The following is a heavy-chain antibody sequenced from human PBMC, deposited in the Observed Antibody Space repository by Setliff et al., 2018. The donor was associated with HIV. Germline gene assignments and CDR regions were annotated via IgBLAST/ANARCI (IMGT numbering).Heavy chain of an antibody. CDR3: ARSKTFYDFWGGYYTHGAFKI. Sequence: SETLSLTCTVSGGSISSGGYYWSWIRQHPGKGLEWIGHVSYSGSTNYNPSLKSRVTISEDTSRNQFSLRLTSVTAADTAVYYCARSKTFYDFWGGYYTHGAFKIWGLGTMVTVSS. V-gene: IGHV4-61*08. CDR1: GGSISSGGYY. J-gene: IGHJ3*02. CDR2: VSYSGST. D-gene: IGHD3-3*01.